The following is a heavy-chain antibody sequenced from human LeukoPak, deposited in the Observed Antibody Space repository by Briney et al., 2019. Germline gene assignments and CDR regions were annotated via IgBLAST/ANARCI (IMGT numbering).Heavy chain of an antibody. Sequence: PGGSLRLSCTASGFTFSSYEMNWVRQAPGEGLEWVSYISSGTTTIYYADSVKGRFTISRDNAKNSLYLQMNSLRAEDTAVYYCAKDSLADSSGYSYRGCYDYWGQGTLVTVSS. CDR2: ISSGTTTI. CDR1: GFTFSSYE. CDR3: AKDSLADSSGYSYRGCYDY. D-gene: IGHD3-22*01. V-gene: IGHV3-48*03. J-gene: IGHJ4*02.